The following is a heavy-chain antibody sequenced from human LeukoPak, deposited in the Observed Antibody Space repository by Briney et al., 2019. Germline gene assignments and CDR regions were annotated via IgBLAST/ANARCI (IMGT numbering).Heavy chain of an antibody. CDR2: IYSGGST. D-gene: IGHD3-10*01. J-gene: IGHJ4*02. Sequence: GGSLRLSCAASGFTVSSNYMSWVRQAPGKGLEWVSVIYSGGSTYYADSVKGRFTISRDNSKNTLYLQMNSLRAEDTAVYYCTTDLAYGSGSYFNFDHWGQGTLVTVSS. CDR1: GFTVSSNY. CDR3: TTDLAYGSGSYFNFDH. V-gene: IGHV3-53*01.